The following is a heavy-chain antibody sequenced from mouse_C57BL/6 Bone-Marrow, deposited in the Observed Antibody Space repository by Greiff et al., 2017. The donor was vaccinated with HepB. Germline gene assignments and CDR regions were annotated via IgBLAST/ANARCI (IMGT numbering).Heavy chain of an antibody. CDR3: ARRLRGYRLSMDY. Sequence: QVQLQQPGAELVKPGASVKMSCKASGYTFTSYWITWVKQRPGQGLEWIGGIYPGSGGTNYNEKFKSKATLTVDTSSSTAYMQLSSLTSEDSAVYYCARRLRGYRLSMDYWGQGTSVTVSS. D-gene: IGHD1-2*01. J-gene: IGHJ4*01. CDR1: GYTFTSYW. CDR2: IYPGSGGT. V-gene: IGHV1-55*01.